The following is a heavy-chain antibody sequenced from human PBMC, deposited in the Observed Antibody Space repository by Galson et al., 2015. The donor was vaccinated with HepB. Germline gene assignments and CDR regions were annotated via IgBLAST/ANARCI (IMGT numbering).Heavy chain of an antibody. D-gene: IGHD3-22*01. Sequence: SLRVSCVASGFTFSSSGMHWVRQAPGKGLEWVAVIWYDGSNKYYADSMKGRFTISIDNSKNTMYLQMISLRADDTAVYYCAKDSSSSGYYYNYFDYWGQGTLVTVSS. J-gene: IGHJ4*02. CDR1: GFTFSSSG. V-gene: IGHV3-33*06. CDR3: AKDSSSSGYYYNYFDY. CDR2: IWYDGSNK.